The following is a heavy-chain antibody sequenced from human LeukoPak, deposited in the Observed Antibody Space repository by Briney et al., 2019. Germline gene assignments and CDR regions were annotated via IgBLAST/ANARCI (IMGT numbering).Heavy chain of an antibody. J-gene: IGHJ4*02. D-gene: IGHD3-10*01. CDR3: TGNYYGSGSYADFDY. CDR2: IRSTANGYAT. Sequence: PGGSLRLSCAASDFIFSGSAVHWVRQASGKGLEWVGRIRSTANGYATAYAASVKGRFTISRDDSKNTAYLQMDSLKTEDTAVYYCTGNYYGSGSYADFDYWGQGTLVTVSS. V-gene: IGHV3-73*01. CDR1: DFIFSGSA.